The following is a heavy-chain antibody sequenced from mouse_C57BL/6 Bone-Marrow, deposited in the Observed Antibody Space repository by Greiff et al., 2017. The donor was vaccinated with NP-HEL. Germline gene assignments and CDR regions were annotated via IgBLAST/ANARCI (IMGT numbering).Heavy chain of an antibody. D-gene: IGHD1-1*01. V-gene: IGHV14-4*01. J-gene: IGHJ2*01. Sequence: VQLQQSGAELVRPGASVKLSCTASGFNIKDDYMHWVKQRPEQGLEWIGWIDPENGDTEYASKFQGKATITADTSSNTAYLQLSSLTSKDTAVYYCTTDGSSYGDYWGQGTTLTVSS. CDR2: IDPENGDT. CDR1: GFNIKDDY. CDR3: TTDGSSYGDY.